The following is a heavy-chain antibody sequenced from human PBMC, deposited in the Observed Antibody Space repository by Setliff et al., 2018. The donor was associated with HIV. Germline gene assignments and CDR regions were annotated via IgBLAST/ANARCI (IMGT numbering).Heavy chain of an antibody. J-gene: IGHJ4*02. D-gene: IGHD2-2*02. CDR1: GGSFSAYY. V-gene: IGHV4-34*01. CDR3: ARDKRYRFPFDS. CDR2: ISHTGST. Sequence: SETLSLTCAVYGGSFSAYYWSWIRQSPEMGLEWIAEISHTGSTKYNPSLGSRVTISLATSKDQFSLSLRSLSAADTAVYYCARDKRYRFPFDSWGQGTLVTVSS.